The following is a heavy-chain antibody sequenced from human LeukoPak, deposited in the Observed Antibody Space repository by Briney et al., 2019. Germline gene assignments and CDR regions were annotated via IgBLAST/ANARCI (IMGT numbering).Heavy chain of an antibody. D-gene: IGHD3-10*01. J-gene: IGHJ4*02. CDR2: TNNRTKWYN. CDR3: ARMGYGSGTDWYFDY. CDR1: GDSVSSNSAA. Sequence: PSQPLSLTCAISGDSVSSNSAAWNWIRQSPSRGLDWLGRTNNRTKWYNDYAVSVKSRITIIPDTSKNQYSLKLNSVTPEDTAVYDCARMGYGSGTDWYFDYWGQGTLVTV. V-gene: IGHV6-1*01.